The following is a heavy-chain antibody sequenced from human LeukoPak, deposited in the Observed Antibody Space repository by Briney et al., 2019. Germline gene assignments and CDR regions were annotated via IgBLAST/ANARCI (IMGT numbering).Heavy chain of an antibody. V-gene: IGHV3-53*04. J-gene: IGHJ4*02. Sequence: GGSLRLSCAASGFTVSSNYMSWVRQAPGKGLEWVSVIYSGGSTYFADSVKGRFTISRHNSKNTLYLQMNSLRAEDTALYYCASQYCIGGTCYFDYWGQGTLVTVSS. CDR3: ASQYCIGGTCYFDY. D-gene: IGHD2-15*01. CDR1: GFTVSSNY. CDR2: IYSGGST.